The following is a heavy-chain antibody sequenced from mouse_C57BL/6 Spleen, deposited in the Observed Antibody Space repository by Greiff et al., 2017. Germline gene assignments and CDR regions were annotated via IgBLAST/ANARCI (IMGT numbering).Heavy chain of an antibody. CDR3: ASYRYYDYDVCHYFDS. J-gene: IGHJ2*01. Sequence: VQLKQSGAELVKPGASVKLSCTASGFNIKDYYMHWVKQRTEQGLEWIGRIDPEDGETKYAPKFQGKATITADTSSNTAYLQLSSLTSEDTAVYYCASYRYYDYDVCHYFDSWGKGTTLICSS. D-gene: IGHD2-4*01. CDR2: IDPEDGET. CDR1: GFNIKDYY. V-gene: IGHV14-2*01.